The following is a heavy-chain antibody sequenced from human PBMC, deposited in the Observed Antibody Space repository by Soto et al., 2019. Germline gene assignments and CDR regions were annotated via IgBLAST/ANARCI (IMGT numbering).Heavy chain of an antibody. CDR3: ARDQPGYSYGYGLGY. D-gene: IGHD5-18*01. CDR2: ISSSSSYI. Sequence: EVQLVESGGGLAKPGGSLRLSCAASGFTFSSYSMNWVRQAPGKGLEWVSSISSSSSYIYYADSVKGRFTISRDNAKNSLYLQMQRLSAEDPAVYYCARDQPGYSYGYGLGYWGQGTGVSVSS. V-gene: IGHV3-21*01. J-gene: IGHJ4*02. CDR1: GFTFSSYS.